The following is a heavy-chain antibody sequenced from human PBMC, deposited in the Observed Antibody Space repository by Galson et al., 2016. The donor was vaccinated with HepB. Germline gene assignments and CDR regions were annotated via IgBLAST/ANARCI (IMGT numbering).Heavy chain of an antibody. CDR2: IYYSGGT. J-gene: IGHJ4*02. Sequence: SETLSLTCTVSGGSISGHHWSWIRQPPGKGLEWIGYIYYSGGTNYNPSLKSRVTMSVDTSKNQFSLRLSSVTAADTAVYYCARHGRTAAVEFDYWGQGTLVTVAS. CDR3: ARHGRTAAVEFDY. V-gene: IGHV4-59*08. D-gene: IGHD6-13*01. CDR1: GGSISGHH.